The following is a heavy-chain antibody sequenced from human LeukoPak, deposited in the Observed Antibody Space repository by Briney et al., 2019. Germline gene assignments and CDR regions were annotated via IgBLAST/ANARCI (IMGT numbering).Heavy chain of an antibody. J-gene: IGHJ4*02. D-gene: IGHD6-13*01. CDR3: ARDADSSSWYRGYFDY. CDR1: GFTFGHYA. CDR2: ISGSGSTS. V-gene: IGHV3-23*01. Sequence: GGSVRLSCVASGFTFGHYAMSWVRQAPGKGLKWVSAISGSGSTSYYIDSVRGRFTISRDNSKNTLYLQMNSLRSEDTAVYYCARDADSSSWYRGYFDYWGQGTLVTVSS.